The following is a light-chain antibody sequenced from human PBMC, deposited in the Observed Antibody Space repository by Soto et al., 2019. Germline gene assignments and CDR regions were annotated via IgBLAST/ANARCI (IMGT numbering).Light chain of an antibody. Sequence: DIQMTQSPSSLSASVGDRVTITCRASQVISKYIGWFQQKPGKAPKPLIYATSRLQSGVPTRFSGSGSGTDFTLTISSLQPEDFATYYCQQYDSYPRTFGQGTKLE. V-gene: IGKV1-16*01. CDR2: ATS. CDR3: QQYDSYPRT. CDR1: QVISKY. J-gene: IGKJ2*01.